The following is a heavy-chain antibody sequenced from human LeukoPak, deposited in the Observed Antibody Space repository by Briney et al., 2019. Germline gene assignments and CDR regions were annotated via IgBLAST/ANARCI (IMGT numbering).Heavy chain of an antibody. CDR1: GGTFSSYA. V-gene: IGHV1-69*13. CDR3: ARESDYYDSSGPFQH. J-gene: IGHJ1*01. Sequence: SVKVSCKASGGTFSSYAISWVRQAPGQGLEWMGGIIPIFGTANYAQKFQGRVTITADESTSTAYMELSSLRSEDTAVYYCARESDYYDSSGPFQHWGQGTLVTVSS. CDR2: IIPIFGTA. D-gene: IGHD3-22*01.